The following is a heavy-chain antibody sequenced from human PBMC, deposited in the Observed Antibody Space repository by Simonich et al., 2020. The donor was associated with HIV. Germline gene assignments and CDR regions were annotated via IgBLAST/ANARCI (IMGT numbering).Heavy chain of an antibody. D-gene: IGHD2-2*01. Sequence: QVQLQQWGAGLLKPSETLSLTCAVYGGPFSGYYWSWIRQPPGKGMEWIGKINHSGSTNYNPSLKSRVTISVDTSKNQFSLKLSAVTAADTAVYYCARGFYQRLYYFDYWGQGTLVTVSS. CDR1: GGPFSGYY. V-gene: IGHV4-34*01. J-gene: IGHJ4*02. CDR2: INHSGST. CDR3: ARGFYQRLYYFDY.